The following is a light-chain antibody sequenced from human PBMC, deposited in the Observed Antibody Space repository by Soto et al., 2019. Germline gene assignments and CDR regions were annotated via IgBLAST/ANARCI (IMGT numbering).Light chain of an antibody. Sequence: DFHMTHSPSPRSSSLGYRFTITCRASQRITNYLNWYQQKPGKAPKLPIYATSSLQSGVPSRFSGSGSGTDFSLTISSLEPEDFATYYCQQSYSTPRTFGQGTKVDIK. CDR3: QQSYSTPRT. CDR1: QRITNY. V-gene: IGKV1-39*01. J-gene: IGKJ1*01. CDR2: ATS.